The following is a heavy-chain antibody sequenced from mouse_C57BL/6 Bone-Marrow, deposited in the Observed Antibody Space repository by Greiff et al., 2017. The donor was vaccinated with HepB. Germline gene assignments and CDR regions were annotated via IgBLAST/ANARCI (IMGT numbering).Heavy chain of an antibody. CDR3: ARDDYDFNY. J-gene: IGHJ2*01. Sequence: EVKLQQSGGGLVKPGGSLKLSCAASGFTFSSYALSWVRQTPEKRLEWVATISDGGSYTYYPDNVKGRFTISRDNAKNNLYLQMSHLKSEDTAMYYCARDDYDFNYWGQGTTLTVSS. CDR1: GFTFSSYA. CDR2: ISDGGSYT. V-gene: IGHV5-4*01. D-gene: IGHD2-4*01.